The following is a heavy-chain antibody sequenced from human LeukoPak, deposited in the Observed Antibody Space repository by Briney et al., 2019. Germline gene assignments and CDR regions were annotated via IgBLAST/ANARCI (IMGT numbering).Heavy chain of an antibody. CDR2: IYYSGST. D-gene: IGHD4-17*01. CDR3: AGQAFYGDYSDY. J-gene: IGHJ4*02. V-gene: IGHV4-59*08. CDR1: GGSISSYY. Sequence: ASETLSLTCTVSGGSISSYYWSWIRQPPGKGLEWIGYIYYSGSTNYNPSLKSRVTISVDTSKNQFSLKLSSVTAADTAVYYCAGQAFYGDYSDYWGQGTLVTVSS.